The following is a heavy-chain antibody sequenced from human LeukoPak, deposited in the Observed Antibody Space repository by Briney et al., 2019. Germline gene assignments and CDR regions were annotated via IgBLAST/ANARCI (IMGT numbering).Heavy chain of an antibody. D-gene: IGHD6-13*01. V-gene: IGHV3-23*01. CDR3: AKTGPLIAAYNWFDP. CDR1: GFTFSSYA. CDR2: ISGSGGST. J-gene: IGHJ5*02. Sequence: GGSLRLSCAASGFTFSSYAMSWVRQAPGKGLEWVSAISGSGGSTYYADSVKGRFTISRDNSKNTLYLQMNSLRAEGMAVYYCAKTGPLIAAYNWFDPWGQGTLVTVSS.